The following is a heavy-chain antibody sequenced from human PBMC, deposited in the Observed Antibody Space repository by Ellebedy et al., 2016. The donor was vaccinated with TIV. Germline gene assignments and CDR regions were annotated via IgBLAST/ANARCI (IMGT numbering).Heavy chain of an antibody. Sequence: SETLSLXCTVSGYSISRGYYWGCSRLPPGKGLEWIGSIYNRGRTYHNPSLKSQVTISVDTSKNQFSLKLSSVTAADTAVYYCARDPGGDYHYYYGMDVWGQGTTVTVSS. V-gene: IGHV4-38-2*02. J-gene: IGHJ6*02. CDR3: ARDPGGDYHYYYGMDV. D-gene: IGHD2-21*02. CDR1: GYSISRGYY. CDR2: IYNRGRT.